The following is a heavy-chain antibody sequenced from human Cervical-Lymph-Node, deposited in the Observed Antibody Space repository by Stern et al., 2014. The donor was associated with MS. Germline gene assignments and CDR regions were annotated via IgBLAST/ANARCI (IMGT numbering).Heavy chain of an antibody. CDR3: ARHDGWLPHY. D-gene: IGHD5-12*01. J-gene: IGHJ4*02. CDR1: GGSISRSTYY. Sequence: QLQLQESGPGLVKPSETLSLTCSVSGGSISRSTYYWGWIRQPPGKGLEWIGSIYYSGTTYYNPSLKSRVTIDTSTNQFSLRLNAVTAADTAVYYCARHDGWLPHYWSQGTLVTVSS. CDR2: IYYSGTT. V-gene: IGHV4-39*01.